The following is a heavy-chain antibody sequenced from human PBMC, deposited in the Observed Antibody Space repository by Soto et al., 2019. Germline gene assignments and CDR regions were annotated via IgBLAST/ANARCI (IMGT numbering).Heavy chain of an antibody. CDR3: ARGDCSSTSCLWSWFDP. Sequence: SVKVSCKASGGTFSSYAISWVRQAPGQGLEWMGGIIPIFGTANYAQKFQGRVTITADKSTSTAYMELSSLRSEDTAVYYCARGDCSSTSCLWSWFDPWGQGTLVTVSS. J-gene: IGHJ5*02. D-gene: IGHD2-2*01. V-gene: IGHV1-69*06. CDR2: IIPIFGTA. CDR1: GGTFSSYA.